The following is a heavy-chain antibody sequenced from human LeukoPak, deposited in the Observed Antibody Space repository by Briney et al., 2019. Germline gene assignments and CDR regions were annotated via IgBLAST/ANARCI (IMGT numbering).Heavy chain of an antibody. J-gene: IGHJ4*02. Sequence: GRSLRLSCAASGFTFISYGMHWVRQAPGKGLEWVAVISYDGSNKYYADSVKGRFTISRDNSKNTLCLQMNSLRAEDTAVYYCAKGGYQEWYFDYWGQGTLVTVSS. V-gene: IGHV3-30*18. CDR3: AKGGYQEWYFDY. CDR1: GFTFISYG. CDR2: ISYDGSNK. D-gene: IGHD2-2*01.